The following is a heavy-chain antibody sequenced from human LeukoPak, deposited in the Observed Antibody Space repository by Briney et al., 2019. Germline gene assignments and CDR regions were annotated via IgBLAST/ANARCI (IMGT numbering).Heavy chain of an antibody. J-gene: IGHJ4*02. Sequence: ASVKVSCKASGYTFTSYGISWVRQAPGQGLEWMGWISAYNGNTNYAQKLQGRVTMTTDTSTSTAYMELRSLRSDDTAVYYCARDTSGYSSGRYSNEGVYWGQGTLVTVSS. CDR1: GYTFTSYG. V-gene: IGHV1-18*01. CDR2: ISAYNGNT. CDR3: ARDTSGYSSGRYSNEGVY. D-gene: IGHD6-19*01.